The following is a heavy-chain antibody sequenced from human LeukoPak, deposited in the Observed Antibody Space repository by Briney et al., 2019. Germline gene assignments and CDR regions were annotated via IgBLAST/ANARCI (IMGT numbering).Heavy chain of an antibody. D-gene: IGHD2-21*01. CDR1: GFTFSSHG. CDR3: TKCGLHTFGLWLY. V-gene: IGHV3-23*01. Sequence: GGSLRLSCVASGFTFSSHGMNWVRQAPGKGLEWVSGIIPSGHTTYYADSVKGRFTISRDNSKNRLYLQINSLRAEDTALYYCTKCGLHTFGLWLYWGQGSLVTISS. CDR2: IIPSGHTT. J-gene: IGHJ4*02.